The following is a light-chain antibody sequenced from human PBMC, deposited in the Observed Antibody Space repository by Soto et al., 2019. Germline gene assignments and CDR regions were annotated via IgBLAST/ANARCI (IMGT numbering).Light chain of an antibody. CDR3: QQYNNWPPWT. Sequence: EIVITQSPATLSVSTGERATLSCRASQSVSSNLAWYQQIPGQAPRLLIYGASTRATGIPVRFSGSGSETEFTLTISSLQSEDFAVYYCQQYNNWPPWTFGQGTKVDIK. CDR2: GAS. CDR1: QSVSSN. V-gene: IGKV3-15*01. J-gene: IGKJ1*01.